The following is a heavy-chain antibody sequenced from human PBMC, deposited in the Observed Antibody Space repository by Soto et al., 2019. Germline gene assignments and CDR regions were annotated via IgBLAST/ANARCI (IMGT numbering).Heavy chain of an antibody. CDR1: GFTFSSYG. D-gene: IGHD2-15*01. Sequence: GGSLRLSCAASGFTFSSYGMHWVRQAPGKGLEWVAVISYDGSNKYYADSVKGRFTISRDNSKNTLYLQMNSLRAEDTAVYYCAKDKGYCSGGSCYSGFSVASNHDYWGQGTLVTVSS. CDR2: ISYDGSNK. J-gene: IGHJ4*02. V-gene: IGHV3-30*18. CDR3: AKDKGYCSGGSCYSGFSVASNHDY.